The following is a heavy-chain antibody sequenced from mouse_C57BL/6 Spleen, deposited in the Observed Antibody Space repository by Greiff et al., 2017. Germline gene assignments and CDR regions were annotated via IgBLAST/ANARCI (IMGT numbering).Heavy chain of an antibody. J-gene: IGHJ4*01. CDR2: ICSGGDYI. Sequence: EVKLVESGEGLVKPGGSLKLSCAASGFTFSSYAMSWVRQTPEKRLEWVAYICSGGDYIYYADTVKGRFTISRDNASNTLFLQISSLKSEDAAMYYCRRDDYDLYAMDYWGQGTSVTVSS. D-gene: IGHD2-4*01. CDR1: GFTFSSYA. V-gene: IGHV5-9-1*02. CDR3: RRDDYDLYAMDY.